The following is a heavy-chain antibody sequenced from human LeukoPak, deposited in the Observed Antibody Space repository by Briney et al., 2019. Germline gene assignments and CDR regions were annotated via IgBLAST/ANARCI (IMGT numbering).Heavy chain of an antibody. CDR3: ARGQLHSGLVDP. Sequence: PGGSLRLSCAASEFTFNNYWMSWVRQAPGKGLEWVANIKQDGSEKYYVDSVKGRFTISRDNAKNSLYLQMNSLRAEDTAVYYCARGQLHSGLVDPWGQGTLVTVSS. CDR1: EFTFNNYW. J-gene: IGHJ5*02. CDR2: IKQDGSEK. D-gene: IGHD2-2*01. V-gene: IGHV3-7*01.